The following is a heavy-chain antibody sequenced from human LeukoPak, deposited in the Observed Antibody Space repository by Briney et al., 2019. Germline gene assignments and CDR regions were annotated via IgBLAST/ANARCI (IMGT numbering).Heavy chain of an antibody. D-gene: IGHD3-16*01. J-gene: IGHJ6*02. CDR3: ARGPSQGGDFWGENGMDV. CDR2: MNPNSGNT. V-gene: IGHV1-8*01. Sequence: ASVKVSCKASGYTFTSYDINWVRQATGQGLEWMGWMNPNSGNTGYAQKFQGRVTMTRNTSISTAYVELSSLRSEDTAVYYCARGPSQGGDFWGENGMDVWGQGTTVTVSS. CDR1: GYTFTSYD.